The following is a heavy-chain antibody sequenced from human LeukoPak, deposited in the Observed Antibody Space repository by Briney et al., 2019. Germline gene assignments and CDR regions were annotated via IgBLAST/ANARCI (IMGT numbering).Heavy chain of an antibody. V-gene: IGHV1-8*01. D-gene: IGHD3-9*01. Sequence: ASVKVSCKASGYTFTSYNINWVRQATGHGLEWMGWMNPNSRNTGYVQKFQGRVTMTRNASISTAYMELSSLRAEDTALYDCERSGRDILTGHVGENWGQGTLVTVSS. CDR3: ERSGRDILTGHVGEN. J-gene: IGHJ4*02. CDR2: MNPNSRNT. CDR1: GYTFTSYN.